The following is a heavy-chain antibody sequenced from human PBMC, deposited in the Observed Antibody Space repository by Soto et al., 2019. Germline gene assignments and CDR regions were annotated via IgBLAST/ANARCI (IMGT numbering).Heavy chain of an antibody. CDR3: VRDRDIYRDMVHADL. Sequence: GGSLRLSCAASGFTISGCSMNWVRKAPGKGLEWLAYITIRTGNTVYADSVRGRFTISADNAENSVFLQMNSLRDEDTAVYFCVRDRDIYRDMVHADLWGQGTLVTVSS. J-gene: IGHJ4*01. CDR2: ITIRTGNT. D-gene: IGHD5-18*01. V-gene: IGHV3-48*02. CDR1: GFTISGCS.